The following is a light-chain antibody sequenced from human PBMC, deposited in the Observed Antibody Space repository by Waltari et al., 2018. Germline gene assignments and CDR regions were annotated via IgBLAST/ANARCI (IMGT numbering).Light chain of an antibody. CDR1: QSVSSD. J-gene: IGKJ1*01. V-gene: IGKV3-11*01. Sequence: EIVLTQSPATLSLSPGERATLSCRSSQSVSSDLAWYKQKVGHAPRLPIYDASNRATGIPARFSGSGSGTDFTVTISSLEPEYFAVYYCLQRSSWPWTFGQGTKVEIK. CDR3: LQRSSWPWT. CDR2: DAS.